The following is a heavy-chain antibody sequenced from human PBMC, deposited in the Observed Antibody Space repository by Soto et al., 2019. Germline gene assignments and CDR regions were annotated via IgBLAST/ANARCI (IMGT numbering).Heavy chain of an antibody. CDR1: GGSVAGNSAA. V-gene: IGHV6-1*01. Sequence: SQTLSLTCAISGGSVAGNSAAWNWIRQSPSRGLEWLGRTYYRSRWYNDYAVSVKSRITVTPDPSKNQFSLHLNSVTPEDTAVYYCAREFPYYGGGDTYLAYWGKGAPVPVSS. J-gene: IGHJ4*02. CDR2: TYYRSRWYN. CDR3: AREFPYYGGGDTYLAY. D-gene: IGHD3-16*01.